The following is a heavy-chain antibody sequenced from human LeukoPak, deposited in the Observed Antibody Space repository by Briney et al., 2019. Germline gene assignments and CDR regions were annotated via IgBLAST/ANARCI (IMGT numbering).Heavy chain of an antibody. V-gene: IGHV3-48*04. CDR1: GFTFSSYS. CDR3: ARILYISGWSIDY. J-gene: IGHJ4*02. D-gene: IGHD6-19*01. Sequence: GGSLRLSCAASGFTFSSYSMNWVRQAPGKGLEWVSYISSSSSTIYYADSVKGRFTISRDNVKNSLYLQMNSLRAEDTAVYYCARILYISGWSIDYWGQGALVTVSS. CDR2: ISSSSSTI.